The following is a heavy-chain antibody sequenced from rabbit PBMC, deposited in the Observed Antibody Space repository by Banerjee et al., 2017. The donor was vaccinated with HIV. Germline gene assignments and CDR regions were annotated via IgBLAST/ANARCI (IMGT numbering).Heavy chain of an antibody. CDR1: GFSFSSTYY. CDR3: ARDRGVTGYAYATYYFNL. Sequence: QSLEESGGDLVKPGASLTLTCTASGFSFSSTYYMCWVRQAPGKGLEWIACIHAGSSGSTWYASWAKGRFTISKTSSTTVTLQMTSLTAADTATYFCARDRGVTGYAYATYYFNLWGQGTLVTVS. CDR2: IHAGSSGST. V-gene: IGHV1S40*01. J-gene: IGHJ4*01. D-gene: IGHD6-1*01.